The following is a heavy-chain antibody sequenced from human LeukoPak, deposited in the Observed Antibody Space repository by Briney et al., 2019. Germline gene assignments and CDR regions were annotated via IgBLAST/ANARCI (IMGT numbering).Heavy chain of an antibody. D-gene: IGHD2-21*01. Sequence: ASVKVSCKASGYTFTGYYRHWVRQAPGQGLEWMGWINPNSGGTNYAQKFQGRVTMTRDTSISAVHLELSGLRSDDTAVYFCARDVYRFLRWNFDSWGQGTLITVSS. V-gene: IGHV1-2*02. J-gene: IGHJ5*01. CDR2: INPNSGGT. CDR1: GYTFTGYY. CDR3: ARDVYRFLRWNFDS.